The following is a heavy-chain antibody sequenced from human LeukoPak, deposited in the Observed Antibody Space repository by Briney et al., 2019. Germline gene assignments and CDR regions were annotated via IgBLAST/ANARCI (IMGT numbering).Heavy chain of an antibody. V-gene: IGHV4-34*01. CDR1: GGSFSGYY. CDR2: INNSGST. J-gene: IGHJ5*02. D-gene: IGHD3-9*01. CDR3: ARGGGGLYYDILTGYSGRWFDP. Sequence: SETLSLTCAVYGGSFSGYYWSWIRQPPGKGLELIGEINNSGSTNYNPSLKSRVTISVVTSKNQFSLKLSSVTAADTAVYYCARGGGGLYYDILTGYSGRWFDPWGQGTLVTVSS.